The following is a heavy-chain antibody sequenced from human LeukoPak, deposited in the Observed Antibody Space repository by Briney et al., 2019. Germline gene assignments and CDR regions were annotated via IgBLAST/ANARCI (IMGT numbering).Heavy chain of an antibody. CDR3: ARDRGLRYYDILTGYPDFDY. V-gene: IGHV1-18*01. CDR2: ISASNGNT. Sequence: ASVTVSCKASGYTFTSYGISWVRQAPGQGLEWMGWISASNGNTNYAQKLQGRVTMTTDTSTSTAYMELRSLRSDDTAVYYCARDRGLRYYDILTGYPDFDYWGQGTLVTVSS. CDR1: GYTFTSYG. D-gene: IGHD3-9*01. J-gene: IGHJ4*02.